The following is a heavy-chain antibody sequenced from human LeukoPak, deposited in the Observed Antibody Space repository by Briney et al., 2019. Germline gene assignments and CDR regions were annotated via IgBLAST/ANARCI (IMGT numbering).Heavy chain of an antibody. Sequence: GGSLRLSCAASGFTFSSYWMHWVRQAPGKGLVWVSRINTDGSSTSYADSVKGRFTISRDNAKSTLYLQMNSLRAEDTAVYYCARESFWSGYSSFDYWGQGTLVTVSS. J-gene: IGHJ4*02. CDR3: ARESFWSGYSSFDY. D-gene: IGHD3-3*01. V-gene: IGHV3-74*01. CDR2: INTDGSST. CDR1: GFTFSSYW.